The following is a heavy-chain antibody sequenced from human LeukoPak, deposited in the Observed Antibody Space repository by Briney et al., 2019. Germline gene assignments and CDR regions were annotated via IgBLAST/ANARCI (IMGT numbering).Heavy chain of an antibody. D-gene: IGHD3-10*01. Sequence: SETLSLTCTVSGGSISSYYWSWIRQPAGKGLEWIGRIYSSGSTNYNPALKSRVTISIDTSKNQLSLGLTSVTAADTAVYYCARAIWFGEGHDYWGQGTLVTVSS. V-gene: IGHV4-4*07. CDR2: IYSSGST. CDR3: ARAIWFGEGHDY. CDR1: GGSISSYY. J-gene: IGHJ4*02.